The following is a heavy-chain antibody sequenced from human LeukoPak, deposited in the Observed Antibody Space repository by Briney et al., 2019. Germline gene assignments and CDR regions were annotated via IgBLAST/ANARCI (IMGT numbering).Heavy chain of an antibody. CDR3: AKGRDGYNLGFDY. Sequence: GGSLRLSCAASGFTFSSYGMHWVRQAPSKGLEWVAFIRYDGSNKYYADSVKGRFTISRDNSKNTLYLQMNSLRAEDTAVYYCAKGRDGYNLGFDYWGQGTLVTVSS. CDR2: IRYDGSNK. J-gene: IGHJ4*02. CDR1: GFTFSSYG. V-gene: IGHV3-30*02. D-gene: IGHD5-24*01.